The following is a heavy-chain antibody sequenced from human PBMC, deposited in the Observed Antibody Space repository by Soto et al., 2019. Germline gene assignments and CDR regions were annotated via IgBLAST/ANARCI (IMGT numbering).Heavy chain of an antibody. Sequence: XXSLKISCNVSTFTFPNYWIIWVRQMPGKGLEWMGRIDPSDSYTNYSPSFQGHVTISADKSISTAYLQWSSLKASDTAMYYCARPGDYYYYGMDVWGQGTTVTVSS. V-gene: IGHV5-10-1*01. CDR3: ARPGDYYYYGMDV. J-gene: IGHJ6*02. CDR2: IDPSDSYT. CDR1: TFTFPNYW. D-gene: IGHD3-10*01.